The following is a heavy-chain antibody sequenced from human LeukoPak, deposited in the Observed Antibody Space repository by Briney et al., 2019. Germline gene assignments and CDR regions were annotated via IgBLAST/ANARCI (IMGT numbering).Heavy chain of an antibody. CDR2: IYTSGST. D-gene: IGHD1-1*01. J-gene: IGHJ4*02. CDR3: ASLTTPLGPWGYFDY. CDR1: GGSFSGYY. Sequence: SETLSLTCAVYGGSFSGYYWSWIRQPPGKGLEWIGYIYTSGSTNYNPSLKSRVTISVDTSKNQFSLKLSSVTAADTAVYYCASLTTPLGPWGYFDYWGQGTLVTVSS. V-gene: IGHV4-4*09.